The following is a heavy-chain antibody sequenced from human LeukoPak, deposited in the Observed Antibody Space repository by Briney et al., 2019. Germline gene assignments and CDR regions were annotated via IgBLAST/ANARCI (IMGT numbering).Heavy chain of an antibody. Sequence: GGSLRLSCTASGFPFSNYTMNWVRQALGKGLEWVSSITSTSRYIYYADSVKGRFTNSRDNAENSLYLQMTRLRAEDTAMYYCARSFFGEINNQDDYWGRGTLVTVSS. CDR3: ARSFFGEINNQDDY. D-gene: IGHD3-3*01. CDR1: GFPFSNYT. J-gene: IGHJ4*02. CDR2: ITSTSRYI. V-gene: IGHV3-21*01.